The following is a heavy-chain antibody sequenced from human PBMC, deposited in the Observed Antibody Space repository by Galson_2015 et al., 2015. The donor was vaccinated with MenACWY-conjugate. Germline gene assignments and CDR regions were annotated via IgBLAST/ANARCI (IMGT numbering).Heavy chain of an antibody. CDR3: ARGVYDSSGYYFP. D-gene: IGHD3-22*01. Sequence: SLRLSCAASGFTFSSYEMNWVRQAPGKGLKWVSYISSSGNTIYYADSVKGRFTISRDNAKNSLYLQMNSLRAEDTAVYYCARGVYDSSGYYFPWGQGTLVTVSS. CDR2: ISSSGNTI. J-gene: IGHJ1*01. V-gene: IGHV3-48*03. CDR1: GFTFSSYE.